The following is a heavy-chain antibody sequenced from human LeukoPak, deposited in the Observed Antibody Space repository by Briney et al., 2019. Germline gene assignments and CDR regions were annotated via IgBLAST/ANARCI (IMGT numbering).Heavy chain of an antibody. CDR3: ARVLKGESGALGVDV. D-gene: IGHD1-26*01. J-gene: IGHJ6*02. CDR2: IGGSGANT. V-gene: IGHV3-23*01. CDR1: GFTFSSYG. Sequence: GGSLRLSCAASGFTFSSYGMTWVRQAPGKGLEWVSSIGGSGANTYYVGSVKGRFTISRDNSKNTVHLQMSSLRAEDTAVYHCARVLKGESGALGVDVWGQGTTVTVSS.